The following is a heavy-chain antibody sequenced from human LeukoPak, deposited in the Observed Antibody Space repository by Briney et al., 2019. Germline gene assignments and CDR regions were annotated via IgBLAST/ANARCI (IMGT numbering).Heavy chain of an antibody. CDR1: GGSFSGYY. CDR3: ARGWGAYYDYVWGSYRHPFDY. V-gene: IGHV4-34*01. J-gene: IGHJ4*02. CDR2: INHSGST. D-gene: IGHD3-16*02. Sequence: SETLSLTCAVYGGSFSGYYWSWIRQPPGKGLEWIGEINHSGSTNYNPSLKSRVTISVDTPKNQFSLKLSSVTAADTAVYYCARGWGAYYDYVWGSYRHPFDYWGQGTLVTVSS.